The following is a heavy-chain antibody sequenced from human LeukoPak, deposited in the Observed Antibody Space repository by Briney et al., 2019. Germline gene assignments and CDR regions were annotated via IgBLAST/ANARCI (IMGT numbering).Heavy chain of an antibody. CDR2: ISSSGSTI. CDR3: ARDSDDILTGYSKGIHY. V-gene: IGHV3-48*03. CDR1: GFTFSSYE. D-gene: IGHD3-9*01. Sequence: GGSLRLSCAASGFTFSSYEMNWVLQAPGKGLEWVSYISSSGSTIYYADSVKGRFTISRDNAKNSLYLQMNSLRAEDTAVYYCARDSDDILTGYSKGIHYWGQGTLVTVSS. J-gene: IGHJ4*02.